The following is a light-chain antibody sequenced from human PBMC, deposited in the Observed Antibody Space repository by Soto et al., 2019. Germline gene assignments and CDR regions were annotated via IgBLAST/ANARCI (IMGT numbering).Light chain of an antibody. CDR3: AAWDDSLNGRWV. J-gene: IGLJ3*02. Sequence: QPVLTQPPSASGTPGQRVIISCSGGSSNIGSNTVNWYQQLPGTAPKLLIYSDNQRPSGVPDRFSGSKSGTSASLAISGLQSGDEADYYCAAWDDSLNGRWVFGGGTKLTVL. CDR1: SSNIGSNT. V-gene: IGLV1-44*01. CDR2: SDN.